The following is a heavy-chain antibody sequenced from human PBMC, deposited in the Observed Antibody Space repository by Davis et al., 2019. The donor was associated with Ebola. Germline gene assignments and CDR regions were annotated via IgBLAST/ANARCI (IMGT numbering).Heavy chain of an antibody. D-gene: IGHD6-13*01. J-gene: IGHJ4*02. CDR2: INTDASGT. CDR1: GFTFSNYW. V-gene: IGHV3-74*01. Sequence: HTGGSLRLSCAVSGFTFSNYWMHWVRQAPGKGLVWVSHINTDASGTSYADSVKGRFTISRDNTKNTLYLQMSGLRVEDTAVYYCARATRAAIGPRAPDYWGQGTLVTVSS. CDR3: ARATRAAIGPRAPDY.